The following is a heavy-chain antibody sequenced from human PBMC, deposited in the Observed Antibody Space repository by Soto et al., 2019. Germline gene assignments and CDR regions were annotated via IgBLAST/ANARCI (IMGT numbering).Heavy chain of an antibody. D-gene: IGHD3-10*01. CDR1: GFTFSSYG. Sequence: LRLSCAASGFTFSSYGMHWVRQAPGKGLEWVAVISYDGSNKYYADSVKGRFTISRDNSKNTLYLQMNSLRAEDTAVYYCAKARRVLAGKNYYYYYCMDVWGQGTTVTVSS. CDR3: AKARRVLAGKNYYYYYCMDV. V-gene: IGHV3-30*18. CDR2: ISYDGSNK. J-gene: IGHJ6*02.